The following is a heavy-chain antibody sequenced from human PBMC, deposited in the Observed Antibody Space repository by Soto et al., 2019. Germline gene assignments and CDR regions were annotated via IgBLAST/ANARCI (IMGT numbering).Heavy chain of an antibody. CDR1: GGSFSGYY. J-gene: IGHJ4*02. CDR2: INHSGST. CDR3: ARGGLRWTAGKRQFDY. Sequence: SETLSLTCAVYGGSFSGYYWSWIRQPPGKGLEWIGEINHSGSTNYNPSLKSRVTISVDTSKNQFSLKLSSVTAADTAVYYCARGGLRWTAGKRQFDYRGQRTPVTVSS. D-gene: IGHD4-17*01. V-gene: IGHV4-34*01.